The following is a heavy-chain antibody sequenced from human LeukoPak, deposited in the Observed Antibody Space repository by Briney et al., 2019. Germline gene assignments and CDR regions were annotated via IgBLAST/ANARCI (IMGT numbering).Heavy chain of an antibody. CDR2: INQGGSKI. CDR1: GFTFTNYW. V-gene: IGHV3-7*01. D-gene: IGHD2-2*01. J-gene: IGHJ4*02. CDR3: AKDAIFEIVVVSCYFDY. Sequence: GGSLRLSCATSGFTFTNYWMTWVRQAPGKGLEWVANINQGGSKIYYVDSVKGRFTISRDNAKNSLHLQMSSLRAEDTAVYYCAKDAIFEIVVVSCYFDYWGQGTLVTVSS.